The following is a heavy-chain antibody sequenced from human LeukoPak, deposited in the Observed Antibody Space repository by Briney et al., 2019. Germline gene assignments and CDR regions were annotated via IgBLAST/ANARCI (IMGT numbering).Heavy chain of an antibody. D-gene: IGHD6-19*01. CDR1: GFTFSSYE. J-gene: IGHJ4*02. CDR2: ISSSGSAI. CDR3: ARGGSLGY. Sequence: AGGSLRLSCAGSGFTFSSYEMNWVRQAPGKGLEWVSKISSSGSAIYYADSVKGRFTISGDNAKSTLYLQMNSLRAEDTAVYYCARGGSLGYWGQGTLVTVSA. V-gene: IGHV3-48*03.